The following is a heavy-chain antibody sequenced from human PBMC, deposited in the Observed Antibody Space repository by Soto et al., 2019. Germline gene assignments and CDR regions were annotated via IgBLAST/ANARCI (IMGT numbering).Heavy chain of an antibody. CDR3: ARDLQYSRLFYGMDV. V-gene: IGHV4-34*09. Sequence: PSETLSLTCAVYGGSFSGYDWTWIRQPPGKGLEWIGYIYYSGSTYYNPSLKSRVTISVDTSKNQFSLKLSSVTAADTAVYYCARDLQYSRLFYGMDVWGQGTTVTVSS. CDR2: IYYSGST. CDR1: GGSFSGYD. J-gene: IGHJ6*02. D-gene: IGHD6-13*01.